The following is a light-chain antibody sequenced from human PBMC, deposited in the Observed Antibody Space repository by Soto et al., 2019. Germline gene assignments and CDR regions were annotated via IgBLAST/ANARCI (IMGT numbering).Light chain of an antibody. J-gene: IGKJ3*01. V-gene: IGKV1-39*01. Sequence: DIQMTQSPSSLSASVGDRVTITCRASQSISSYLNWYQQKPGKAPKLLIYAASSLQSGVPPRFSDSGSATDFTLTISRLQPEDFATYYCQQSYSTPPGLFTFGPGTKVDIK. CDR3: QQSYSTPPGLFT. CDR2: AAS. CDR1: QSISSY.